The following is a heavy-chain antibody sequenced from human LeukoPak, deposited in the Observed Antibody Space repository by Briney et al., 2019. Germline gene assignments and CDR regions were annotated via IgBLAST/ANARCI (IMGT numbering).Heavy chain of an antibody. J-gene: IGHJ5*02. CDR3: ARGYDFWSAKGFDP. CDR1: GGSISSYY. D-gene: IGHD3-3*01. V-gene: IGHV4-4*07. Sequence: SETLSLTCTVSGGSISSYYWSWIRQPAGKGLEWIGRIYTSGSTNYNPSLKSRVTMSVDTSKNQFSLKLSSVTAADTAVYYCARGYDFWSAKGFDPWGQGTLVTVSS. CDR2: IYTSGST.